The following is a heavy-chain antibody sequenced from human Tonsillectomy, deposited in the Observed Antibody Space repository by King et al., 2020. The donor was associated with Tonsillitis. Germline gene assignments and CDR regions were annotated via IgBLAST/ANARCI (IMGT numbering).Heavy chain of an antibody. CDR3: ASPDYYDSSGYYYAFEY. V-gene: IGHV1-69*01. D-gene: IGHD3-22*01. CDR2: IIPIFGIA. CDR1: GGTFSNYA. Sequence: QLVQSGAEVKKPGSSVKVSCKASGGTFSNYAISWVRQAPGQGLEWMGGIIPIFGIANYAQKFQGRVTITADESTSTAYMELSSLRSEDTAVYYCASPDYYDSSGYYYAFEYWGQGTLVTVSS. J-gene: IGHJ4*02.